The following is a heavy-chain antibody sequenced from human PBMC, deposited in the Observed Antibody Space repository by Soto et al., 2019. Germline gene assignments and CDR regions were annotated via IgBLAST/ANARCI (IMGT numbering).Heavy chain of an antibody. CDR3: AAVGPRRITIFGVVRAFDI. D-gene: IGHD3-3*01. Sequence: QMQLVQSGPEVKKPGTSVKVSCKASGFTFTSSAVQWVRQARGQRLEWIGWIVVGSGNTNYAQKFQERVTITRDMSTSTAYMELSSLRSEDTAVYYCAAVGPRRITIFGVVRAFDIWGQGTMVTVSS. V-gene: IGHV1-58*01. CDR1: GFTFTSSA. J-gene: IGHJ3*02. CDR2: IVVGSGNT.